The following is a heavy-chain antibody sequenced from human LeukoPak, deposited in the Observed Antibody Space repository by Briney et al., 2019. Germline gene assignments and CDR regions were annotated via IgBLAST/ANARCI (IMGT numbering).Heavy chain of an antibody. V-gene: IGHV4-39*01. Sequence: SETLSLTCTVSGGSISSSSYYWGWIRQPPGKGLEWIGEINHSGSTNYNPSLKSRVTISVDTSKNQFSLKLSSVTAADTAVYYCARHRNIAVADTNWFDPWGQGTLVTVSS. D-gene: IGHD6-19*01. J-gene: IGHJ5*02. CDR1: GGSISSSSYY. CDR3: ARHRNIAVADTNWFDP. CDR2: INHSGST.